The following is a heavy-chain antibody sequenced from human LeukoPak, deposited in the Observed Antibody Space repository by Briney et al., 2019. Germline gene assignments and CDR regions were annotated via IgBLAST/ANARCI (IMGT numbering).Heavy chain of an antibody. CDR2: ISSSGSTI. Sequence: QPGGSLRFSGAASGFTFSSYEMNWVRQAPGKGLEWVSYISSSGSTIYYADSVKGRFTISRDNAKNSLYLQMNSLRAEDTAVYYCARERGRNYFDYWGQGTLVTVSS. CDR3: ARERGRNYFDY. J-gene: IGHJ4*02. D-gene: IGHD1-14*01. V-gene: IGHV3-48*03. CDR1: GFTFSSYE.